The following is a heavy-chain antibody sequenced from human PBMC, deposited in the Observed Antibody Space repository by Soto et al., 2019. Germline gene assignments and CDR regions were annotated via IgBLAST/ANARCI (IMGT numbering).Heavy chain of an antibody. CDR2: MNPNSGNT. V-gene: IGHV1-8*01. J-gene: IGHJ5*02. CDR3: GRGIKYGAYSRWFNP. CDR1: GYTFTSYD. D-gene: IGHD4-17*01. Sequence: GASVKVSCKASGYTFTSYDINWVRQATGQGFEYLGWMNPNSGNTGYVKKFQGRVTMTRDTSMSTAYMELSSLRSEDTAGDYCGRGIKYGAYSRWFNPWGPGPLVTVSS.